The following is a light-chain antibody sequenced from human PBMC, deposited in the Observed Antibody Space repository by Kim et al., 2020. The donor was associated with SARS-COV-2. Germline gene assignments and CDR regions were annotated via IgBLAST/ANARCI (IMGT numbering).Light chain of an antibody. Sequence: EIVLTQSPGTLSLSPGERATLSCRASQTLRGDYLAWYQQKPGQPPRLLIYGASTRATCIPDRFSGSGSGTDFTLTISRLEPEDFAVYYCQLYTTSPTYTFGQGTKLEIK. CDR1: QTLRGDY. V-gene: IGKV3-20*01. CDR3: QLYTTSPTYT. CDR2: GAS. J-gene: IGKJ2*01.